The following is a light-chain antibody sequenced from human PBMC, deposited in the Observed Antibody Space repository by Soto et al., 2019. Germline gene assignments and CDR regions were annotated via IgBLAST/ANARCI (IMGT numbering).Light chain of an antibody. CDR2: GAS. Sequence: DIPLTQSPSTLSASVGDRVTITCRASQRIATWLAWYQHQPGSAPKLLIYGASTLQSGVPSRFSGSGSGAEFTLTIDNLQPEDFATYYCQQYHLYWTLGPGTKVDI. J-gene: IGKJ1*01. V-gene: IGKV1-5*01. CDR1: QRIATW. CDR3: QQYHLYWT.